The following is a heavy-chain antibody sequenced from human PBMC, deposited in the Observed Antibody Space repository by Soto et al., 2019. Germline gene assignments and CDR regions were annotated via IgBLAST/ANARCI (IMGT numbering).Heavy chain of an antibody. V-gene: IGHV3-33*01. CDR2: IWYDGSNK. CDR3: ARERTMVYAKSYYYGMDV. Sequence: GGSLRLSCAASGFTFSSYGMHWVRQAPGKGLECVAVIWYDGSNKYYADSVKGRFTISRDNSKNTLYLQMNSLRAEDTAVYYWARERTMVYAKSYYYGMDVWGQGTTVTVSS. J-gene: IGHJ6*02. D-gene: IGHD2-8*01. CDR1: GFTFSSYG.